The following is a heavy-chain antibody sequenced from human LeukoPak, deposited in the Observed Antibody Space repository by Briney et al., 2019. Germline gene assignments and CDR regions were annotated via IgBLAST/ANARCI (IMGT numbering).Heavy chain of an antibody. D-gene: IGHD3-10*01. V-gene: IGHV3-30*18. Sequence: PGGSLRLSCAASGFTFSSYGMHWVRQAPGKGLEWVAVISYDGSNKYYADSVKGRFTISRDNSKNKLYLQMNSLRAEDTAVYYCAKDLVEVRGVIITQDYYYGMDVWGKGTTVTVSS. CDR1: GFTFSSYG. J-gene: IGHJ6*04. CDR2: ISYDGSNK. CDR3: AKDLVEVRGVIITQDYYYGMDV.